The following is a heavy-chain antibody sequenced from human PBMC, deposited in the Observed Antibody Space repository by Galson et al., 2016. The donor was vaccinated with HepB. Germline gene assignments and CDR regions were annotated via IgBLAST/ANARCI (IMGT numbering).Heavy chain of an antibody. V-gene: IGHV3-21*01. CDR1: GFTFSSYS. CDR3: ARSNDYGDYYFDY. CDR2: ISSSSSYI. D-gene: IGHD4-17*01. Sequence: SLRLSCAASGFTFSSYSINCVREAPGKGLEWVSSISSSSSYIYYEDSVKGRFTISRDNAKNSLYLQMNSLRAEDTAVYYCARSNDYGDYYFDYWGLGTLVTVSS. J-gene: IGHJ4*02.